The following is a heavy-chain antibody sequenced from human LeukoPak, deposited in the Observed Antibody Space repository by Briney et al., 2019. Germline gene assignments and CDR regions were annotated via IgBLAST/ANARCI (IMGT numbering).Heavy chain of an antibody. CDR2: LYSGGST. V-gene: IGHV3-66*04. CDR3: ARRIPLDY. J-gene: IGHJ4*02. CDR1: GFTVSSNY. Sequence: AGGSLRLSCAASGFTVSSNYMSWVRQAPGKGLEWVSVLYSGGSTYYADSVKGRFTISRDNSKNTLYLQMNSLRAEDTAMYYCARRIPLDYWGQGTLVTVSS.